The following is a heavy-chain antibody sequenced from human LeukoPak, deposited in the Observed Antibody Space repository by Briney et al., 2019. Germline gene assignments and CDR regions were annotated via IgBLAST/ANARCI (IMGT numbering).Heavy chain of an antibody. CDR3: ARVVLAGLLENYYYYYMDV. Sequence: ASVKVSCKASDYTFTSYGISWVRQAPGQGLEWMGWISAYNGNTKYAQKLQGRVTMTTDTSTSTAYMELRSLRSDDPAVDYCARVVLAGLLENYYYYYMDVWGKGTTVTISS. J-gene: IGHJ6*03. CDR1: DYTFTSYG. V-gene: IGHV1-18*01. D-gene: IGHD1-1*01. CDR2: ISAYNGNT.